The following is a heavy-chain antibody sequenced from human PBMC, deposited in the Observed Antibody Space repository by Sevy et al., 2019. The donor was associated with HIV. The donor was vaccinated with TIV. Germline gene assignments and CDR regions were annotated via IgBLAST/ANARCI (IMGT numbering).Heavy chain of an antibody. CDR1: GFTVSKYS. CDR2: LSFGCGEI. J-gene: IGHJ4*02. Sequence: GGSLRLSCAASGFTVSKYSMSWVRQPPGKGLEWVSTLSFGCGEINYADSVKGRLTISRDNSKSSVCLQMNNLRPEDTAVYYCAREGCTKPHDYWGQGTLVTVSS. CDR3: AREGCTKPHDY. D-gene: IGHD2-8*01. V-gene: IGHV3-23*01.